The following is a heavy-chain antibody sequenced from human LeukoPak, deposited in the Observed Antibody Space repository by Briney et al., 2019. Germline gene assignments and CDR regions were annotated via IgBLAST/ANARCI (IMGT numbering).Heavy chain of an antibody. CDR1: GGSISSGGYY. D-gene: IGHD3-9*01. CDR3: ARGRTFYDTLTGYQPLYYFGY. Sequence: SQTLSLTCTVSGGSISSGGYYWSWIRQPPGKGLEWIGYIYHSGSTYYNPSLKSRVTISVDTSKNQFSLKLSSVTAADTAVYYCARGRTFYDTLTGYQPLYYFGYWGQGTLVTVSS. CDR2: IYHSGST. J-gene: IGHJ4*02. V-gene: IGHV4-30-2*01.